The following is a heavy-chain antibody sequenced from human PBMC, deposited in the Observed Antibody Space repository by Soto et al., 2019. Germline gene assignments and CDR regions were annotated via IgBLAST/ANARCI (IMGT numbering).Heavy chain of an antibody. D-gene: IGHD3-9*01. J-gene: IGHJ6*02. V-gene: IGHV3-23*01. CDR1: GFTFSSFA. CDR3: ARPVIMGTYYYYYGMDV. CDR2: INSRAGTT. Sequence: GGSLRLSCAASGFTFSSFAMSWVRQAPGKGLQWVSGINSRAGTTYYADSVKGRFTISRDNSKNTLYLQMSSLRAEDTAVYYCARPVIMGTYYYYYGMDVWGQGTTVTVSS.